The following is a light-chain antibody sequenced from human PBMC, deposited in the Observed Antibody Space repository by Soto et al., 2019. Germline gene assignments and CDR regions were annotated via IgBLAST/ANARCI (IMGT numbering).Light chain of an antibody. Sequence: SYVLTQPPSVSVAPGKTARITCGGNNIGSKSVHWDQQKPGQAPVLVIYYDSDRPSGIPERFSGSNSGNTATLTISRVEAGDEADYYCQVWDSSSDPWVFGGGTKLTVL. CDR3: QVWDSSSDPWV. V-gene: IGLV3-21*04. J-gene: IGLJ3*02. CDR1: NIGSKS. CDR2: YDS.